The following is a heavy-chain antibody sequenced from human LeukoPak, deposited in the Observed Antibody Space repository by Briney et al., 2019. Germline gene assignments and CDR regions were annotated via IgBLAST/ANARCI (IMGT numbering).Heavy chain of an antibody. CDR1: GFTFSNYA. D-gene: IGHD2-2*02. CDR2: ISGSGDST. V-gene: IGHV3-23*01. J-gene: IGHJ4*02. CDR3: AKGCSYTNCYTSDY. Sequence: GGSLRLSCAASGFTFSNYAMTWVRQAPGKGLELVSAISGSGDSTHYADSVKGRFTTSRDNSKNTLYLQMNSLRAEDTAVYYCAKGCSYTNCYTSDYWGQGTLVTVSS.